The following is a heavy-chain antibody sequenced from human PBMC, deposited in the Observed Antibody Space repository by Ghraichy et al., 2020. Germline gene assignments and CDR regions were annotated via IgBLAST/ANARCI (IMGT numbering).Heavy chain of an antibody. J-gene: IGHJ6*03. V-gene: IGHV4-59*01. CDR2: IYYSGST. CDR1: GGPISGYY. Sequence: SETLSLTCTVSGGPISGYYWSWIRQSPGKGLEWIGYIYYSGSTSYNPSLKSRVTISVDTSKNQFSLNLNSVTAADTAVYYCARMVATISGERYYYYYMDVWGKGTTVTVSS. D-gene: IGHD5-12*01. CDR3: ARMVATISGERYYYYYMDV.